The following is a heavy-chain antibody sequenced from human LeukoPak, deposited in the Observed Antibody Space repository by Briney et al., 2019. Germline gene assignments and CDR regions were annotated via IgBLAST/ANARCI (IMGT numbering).Heavy chain of an antibody. V-gene: IGHV3-30*03. D-gene: IGHD6-13*01. CDR2: ISYDGSNK. CDR1: GFTFSSFG. CDR3: ASLYSSSWYSKDRFDY. Sequence: AGGSLRLSCAASGFTFSSFGMHWVRQAPGKGLEWVAVISYDGSNKYYADSVKGRFTISRDNAKNTLYLQMNGLRAEDTAVYYCASLYSSSWYSKDRFDYWGQGTLVTVSS. J-gene: IGHJ4*02.